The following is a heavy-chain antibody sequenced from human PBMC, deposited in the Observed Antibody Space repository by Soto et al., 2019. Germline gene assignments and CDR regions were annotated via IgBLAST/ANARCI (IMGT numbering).Heavy chain of an antibody. CDR3: AASIFYYGMDV. Sequence: LRLSCAASGFTFSSYAMSWVRQAPGKGLEWVSAISGSGGSTYYADSVKGQVTISADKSITTTYLRWTSLKASDTAIYYCAASIFYYGMDVWGQGTTVTVSS. CDR2: ISGSGGST. V-gene: IGHV3-23*01. J-gene: IGHJ6*02. CDR1: GFTFSSYA.